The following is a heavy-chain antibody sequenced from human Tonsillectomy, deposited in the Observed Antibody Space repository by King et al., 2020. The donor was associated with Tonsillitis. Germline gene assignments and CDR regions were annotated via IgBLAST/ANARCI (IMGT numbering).Heavy chain of an antibody. J-gene: IGHJ4*02. V-gene: IGHV1-46*01. Sequence: VQLVESGTEVKKPEASVKVSCKASGYTFTSYYMHWVRQAPGQGLEWMGIINPTSGSTSYAQKFQGRVTMTRDTYPSTFYMELSSLRSEDTAVYYCARGGDYGDYRGSFDYWGQGTLVTVSS. D-gene: IGHD4-17*01. CDR1: GYTFTSYY. CDR3: ARGGDYGDYRGSFDY. CDR2: INPTSGST.